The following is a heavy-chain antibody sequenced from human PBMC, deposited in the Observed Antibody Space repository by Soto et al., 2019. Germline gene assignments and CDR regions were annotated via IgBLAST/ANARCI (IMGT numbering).Heavy chain of an antibody. D-gene: IGHD5-12*01. V-gene: IGHV1-3*01. CDR1: GYTFTSYA. CDR3: ARDLWGGYVTYYYYYGMDV. J-gene: IGHJ6*02. Sequence: QVQLVQSGAEVKKPGASVKVSCKASGYTFTSYAMDWVRQAPGQRLEWMGWINAGNGNTKYSQKFQGRVTITRDTSASTVYMELSSLRSEDTAVYYCARDLWGGYVTYYYYYGMDVWGRGTTVTVSS. CDR2: INAGNGNT.